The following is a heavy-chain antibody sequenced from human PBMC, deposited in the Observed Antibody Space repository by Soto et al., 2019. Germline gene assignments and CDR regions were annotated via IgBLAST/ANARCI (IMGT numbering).Heavy chain of an antibody. CDR1: GGSISNYY. J-gene: IGHJ4*02. V-gene: IGHV4-59*08. CDR3: ARHRYSYGVYYFDY. Sequence: QVQLQESGPGLVKPSETLSLTCIVSGGSISNYYWSWIRQPPGKGLEWIGYIYYSGSTNYNPSLTSRVTISVDTSKNQFSLNLSSVTAADTAVYYCARHRYSYGVYYFDYWGQGTLVTVSS. CDR2: IYYSGST. D-gene: IGHD5-18*01.